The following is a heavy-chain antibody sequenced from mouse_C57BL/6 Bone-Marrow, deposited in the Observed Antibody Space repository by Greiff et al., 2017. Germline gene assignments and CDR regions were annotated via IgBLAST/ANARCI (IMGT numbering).Heavy chain of an antibody. CDR2: ISSGGSYT. CDR3: ARRGVVAIDY. D-gene: IGHD1-1*01. Sequence: EVQVVESGGDLVKPGGSLKLSCAASGFTFSSHGMSWVRQTPDKRLEWVATISSGGSYTYYPDSVKGRFTISRDNAKNTLYLQMSSLKSEDTAMYYCARRGVVAIDYWGQGTTLTVSS. V-gene: IGHV5-6*01. CDR1: GFTFSSHG. J-gene: IGHJ2*01.